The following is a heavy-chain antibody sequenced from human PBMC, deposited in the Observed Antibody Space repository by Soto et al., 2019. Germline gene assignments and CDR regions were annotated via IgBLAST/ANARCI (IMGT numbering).Heavy chain of an antibody. Sequence: GGSLRLSCGAAGFTRSTSGMRWVRQAPGKGLEWVSSISTGGSTFYADSVKGRFTISGDNSKNTLYLQMNSLRAEDTAIYYCAKLRASGTYPDYYYSHMDVWGKGTTVTVSS. CDR2: ISTGGST. CDR1: GFTRSTSG. D-gene: IGHD3-10*01. CDR3: AKLRASGTYPDYYYSHMDV. V-gene: IGHV3-23*01. J-gene: IGHJ6*03.